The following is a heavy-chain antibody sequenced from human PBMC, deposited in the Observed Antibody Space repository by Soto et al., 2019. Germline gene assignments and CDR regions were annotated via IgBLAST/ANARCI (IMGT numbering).Heavy chain of an antibody. D-gene: IGHD3-22*01. Sequence: QLQLQESGSGLVKPSQTLSLTCAVSVDSISSGGYSWNWIRQPPGKGLEWIGYIYHSGCTDYNPSLQSRVTITVDSSNNQFSLKLSSVTAADTAVYYCARDSRSGYYLDYWGQGTLVTVSS. CDR3: ARDSRSGYYLDY. J-gene: IGHJ4*02. CDR1: VDSISSGGYS. V-gene: IGHV4-30-2*01. CDR2: IYHSGCT.